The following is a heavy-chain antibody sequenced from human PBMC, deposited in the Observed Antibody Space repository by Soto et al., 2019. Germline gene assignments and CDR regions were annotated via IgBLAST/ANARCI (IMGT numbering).Heavy chain of an antibody. CDR1: GGTFSSYA. D-gene: IGHD3-10*01. V-gene: IGHV1-69*06. J-gene: IGHJ3*02. CDR2: IIPIFGTA. Sequence: SVKVSCKASGGTFSSYAISWVRQAPGQGLEWMGGIIPIFGTANYAQKFQGRVTITADKSTSTAYMELSSLRSEDTAVYYCARDYGSGSYSARGRAFDIWGQGTMVTRLL. CDR3: ARDYGSGSYSARGRAFDI.